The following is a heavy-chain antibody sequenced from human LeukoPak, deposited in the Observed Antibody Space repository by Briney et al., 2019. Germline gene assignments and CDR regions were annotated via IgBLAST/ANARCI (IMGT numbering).Heavy chain of an antibody. D-gene: IGHD1-26*01. CDR2: IYYSGST. J-gene: IGHJ4*02. V-gene: IGHV4-39*02. CDR1: GGSISSSNYY. Sequence: SETLSLTCTVSGGSISSSNYYWGWLRQPPGKGLEWIGNIYYSGSTYYNPSLKSRLTISVDTSENQFSLKLSSVTAADTAVYYCARDRVGPEGSFDYWGQGTLVTVSS. CDR3: ARDRVGPEGSFDY.